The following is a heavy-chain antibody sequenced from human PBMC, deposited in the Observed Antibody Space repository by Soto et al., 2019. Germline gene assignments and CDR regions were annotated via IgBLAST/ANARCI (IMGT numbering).Heavy chain of an antibody. V-gene: IGHV3-21*01. Sequence: EVQLVESGGGLVKPGGSLRLSCAASGFTFSSYSMNWVRQAPGKGLEWVSSISSSSSYIYYADSVKGRFTISRDTAKNPLYLQMNSLRAEDTAVYYCARDLPGQWPYSCDYWGQGTLVTVSS. CDR1: GFTFSSYS. D-gene: IGHD6-19*01. J-gene: IGHJ4*02. CDR3: ARDLPGQWPYSCDY. CDR2: ISSSSSYI.